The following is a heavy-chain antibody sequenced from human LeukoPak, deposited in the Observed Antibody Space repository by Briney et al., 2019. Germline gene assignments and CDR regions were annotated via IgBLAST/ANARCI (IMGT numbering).Heavy chain of an antibody. CDR2: ISSSGSTI. D-gene: IGHD6-6*01. V-gene: IGHV3-48*04. J-gene: IGHJ6*02. CDR3: AAARPYYYYGMDV. Sequence: PGGSLRLSCAASGFTFSSYSMNWVRQAPGKGLEWVSSISSSGSTIYYADSVKGRFTISRDNAKNSLYLQMNSLRAEDTVVYYCAAARPYYYYGMDVWGQGTTVTASS. CDR1: GFTFSSYS.